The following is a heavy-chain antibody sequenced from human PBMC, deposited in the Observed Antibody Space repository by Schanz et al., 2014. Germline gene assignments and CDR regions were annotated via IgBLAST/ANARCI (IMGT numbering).Heavy chain of an antibody. CDR3: ARFLARYQYYGVDV. Sequence: VQLVESGGGLVRPGRSLRLSCAASGFTFSKYGMHWVRQAPGKGLEWVAIIWYDGNNKKYADSVKGRFSISRDNGETSVYLQINSLRVEDTAVYYCARFLARYQYYGVDVWGQGTTVIVSS. CDR2: IWYDGNNK. CDR1: GFTFSKYG. D-gene: IGHD3-3*01. V-gene: IGHV3-33*03. J-gene: IGHJ6*02.